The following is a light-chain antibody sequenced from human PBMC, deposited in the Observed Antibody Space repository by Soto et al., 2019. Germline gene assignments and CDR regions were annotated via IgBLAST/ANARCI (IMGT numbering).Light chain of an antibody. CDR3: SSYAASNNVGV. CDR1: SSDVGGYNY. J-gene: IGLJ2*01. V-gene: IGLV2-8*01. Sequence: QSVLTQPPSVSGSPGQSVTISCIGTSSDVGGYNYVSWYQQHPGKAPKLMIYEVSKRPSGVPDRFSGSKSGNTASLTVSGLQAEDEADYYCSSYAASNNVGVFGGGTKLTVL. CDR2: EVS.